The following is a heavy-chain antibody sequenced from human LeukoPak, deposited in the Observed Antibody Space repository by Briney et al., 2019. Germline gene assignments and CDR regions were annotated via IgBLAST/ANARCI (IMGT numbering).Heavy chain of an antibody. CDR1: GFTFSAYN. CDR3: AKGRTPDY. D-gene: IGHD2-15*01. CDR2: IGGSGGRT. Sequence: PGGSLRLSCAASGFTFSAYNLNWVRQAPGKGLEWISAIGGSGGRTYYADFVKGRFTISRDNSNSTLYLQMNSLRAEDTAVYYCAKGRTPDYWGQGTLVTVSS. V-gene: IGHV3-23*01. J-gene: IGHJ4*02.